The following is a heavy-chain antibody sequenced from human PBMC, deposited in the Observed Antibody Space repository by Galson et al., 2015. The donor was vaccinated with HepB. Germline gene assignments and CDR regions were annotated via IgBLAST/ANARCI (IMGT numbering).Heavy chain of an antibody. CDR2: ISSSSSGI. CDR3: VRENFYFDS. J-gene: IGHJ4*02. D-gene: IGHD1-7*01. Sequence: SLRLSCAASGFTFSTYSMNWVRQAPGKGLEWVSYISSSSSGIYYADSVKGRFTISRDNAKNSLYLQMDSLRDEDTAVYYCVRENFYFDSWGQGTLVTVSP. CDR1: GFTFSTYS. V-gene: IGHV3-48*02.